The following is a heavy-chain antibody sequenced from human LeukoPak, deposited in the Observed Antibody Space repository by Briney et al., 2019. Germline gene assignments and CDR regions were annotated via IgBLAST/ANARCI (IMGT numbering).Heavy chain of an antibody. Sequence: GGSLRLSCAASGFTFSDYYMSWIRQAPGKGLEWVSYISRSSDTIYYVDSVKGRFTISRDNAKNSLYLQMNSLRAEDTAVYYCARDIVFYYYDSSGYFGAFDIWGQGTMVTVSS. CDR1: GFTFSDYY. D-gene: IGHD3-22*01. CDR2: ISRSSDTI. V-gene: IGHV3-11*04. CDR3: ARDIVFYYYDSSGYFGAFDI. J-gene: IGHJ3*02.